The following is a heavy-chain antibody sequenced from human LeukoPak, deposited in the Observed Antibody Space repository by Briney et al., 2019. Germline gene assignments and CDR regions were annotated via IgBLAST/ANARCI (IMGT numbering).Heavy chain of an antibody. CDR2: IIPIFGTA. D-gene: IGHD2-2*01. V-gene: IGHV1-69*05. CDR3: ARDLQERDCSSTSCPDY. J-gene: IGHJ4*02. Sequence: VASVKVSCKASGGTFSSYAISWVRQAPGQGLEWMGGIIPIFGTANYAQKFQGRVTITRDTSASTAYVELSSLRSEDTAVYYCARDLQERDCSSTSCPDYWGQGTLVTVSS. CDR1: GGTFSSYA.